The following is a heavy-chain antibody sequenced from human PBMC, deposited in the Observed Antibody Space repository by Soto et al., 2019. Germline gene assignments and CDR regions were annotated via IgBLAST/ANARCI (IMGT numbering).Heavy chain of an antibody. D-gene: IGHD3-10*01. CDR3: AKCYASGSYFFDY. V-gene: IGHV3-53*01. Sequence: EVQLVESGGGLIQPGGSLRLSCAASGFTVSSNYMSWVRQAPGKGLEWVSVIYSDGATYYADSVKGRFIISRDTSKNTLYLQMNSLRAEDTAVYYCAKCYASGSYFFDYWGQGTLVTVSS. CDR2: IYSDGAT. CDR1: GFTVSSNY. J-gene: IGHJ4*02.